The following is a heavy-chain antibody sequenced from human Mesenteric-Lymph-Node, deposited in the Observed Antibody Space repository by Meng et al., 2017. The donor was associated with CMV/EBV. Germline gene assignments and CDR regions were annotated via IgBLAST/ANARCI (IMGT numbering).Heavy chain of an antibody. CDR3: ARYKTSTIFGVVIPLGWFDP. J-gene: IGHJ5*02. Sequence: GGSLRLSCAASGFTVSSNYMSWVRQAPGKGLEWVSVIYSGGSTYYADSVKGRFTISRDNSKNTLYLQMNSLRAEDTAVYYCARYKTSTIFGVVIPLGWFDPWAREPWSPSPQ. CDR2: IYSGGST. CDR1: GFTVSSNY. D-gene: IGHD3-3*01. V-gene: IGHV3-53*01.